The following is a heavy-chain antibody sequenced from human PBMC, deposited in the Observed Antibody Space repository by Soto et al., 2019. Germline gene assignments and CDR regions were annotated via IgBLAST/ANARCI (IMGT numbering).Heavy chain of an antibody. J-gene: IGHJ4*02. CDR2: IYYSGST. CDR3: ARGMAEEQIFYYFDF. Sequence: SETLSLTCTVSGGSISSYYWSWIRQPPGKGLEWVGYIYYSGSTNYNPSLKSRVTISVDTSKNQFSLKLSSVTAADTAVYYCARGMAEEQIFYYFDFWGQGALDTVSS. D-gene: IGHD3-9*01. V-gene: IGHV4-59*08. CDR1: GGSISSYY.